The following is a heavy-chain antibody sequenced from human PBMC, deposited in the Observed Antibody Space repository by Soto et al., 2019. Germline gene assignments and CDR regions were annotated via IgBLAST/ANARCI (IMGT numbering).Heavy chain of an antibody. Sequence: SETLSLTCAVSGGSISSYYWSWIRQPPGKGLEWIGYIYYSGSTNYNPSLKSRVTISVDTSKNQFSLKLSSVTAADTAVYYCARQLASSTVTTPFDYWGQGTLVTVSS. V-gene: IGHV4-59*01. CDR2: IYYSGST. J-gene: IGHJ4*02. CDR1: GGSISSYY. CDR3: ARQLASSTVTTPFDY. D-gene: IGHD4-17*01.